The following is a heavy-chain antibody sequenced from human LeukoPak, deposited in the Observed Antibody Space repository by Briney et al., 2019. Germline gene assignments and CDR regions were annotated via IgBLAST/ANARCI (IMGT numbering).Heavy chain of an antibody. D-gene: IGHD3-9*01. Sequence: SETLSLTCSVSGVSISSRGYWGWIRQHPGKGLEWIGYIDYSGNTYYKPSLQSRVIISVDTSKNQFTLKLNPVTAADTAVYYCATGYGSGWFDAWGQGAVVTVSS. CDR3: ATGYGSGWFDA. CDR2: IDYSGNT. V-gene: IGHV4-31*03. CDR1: GVSISSRGY. J-gene: IGHJ5*02.